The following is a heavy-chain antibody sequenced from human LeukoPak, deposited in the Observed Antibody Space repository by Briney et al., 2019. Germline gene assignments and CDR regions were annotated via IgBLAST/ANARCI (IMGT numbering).Heavy chain of an antibody. J-gene: IGHJ4*02. V-gene: IGHV1-2*02. CDR2: INPNSGGT. CDR3: ARVDIAVAGRGDY. Sequence: ASVKVSCKASGYTFTGYYMHWVRQAPGQGLEWMGWINPNSGGTNYAQKFQGRVTMTRDTSISTAYMELSRLRSDDTAVYYCARVDIAVAGRGDYWGQGTLVTVSS. D-gene: IGHD6-19*01. CDR1: GYTFTGYY.